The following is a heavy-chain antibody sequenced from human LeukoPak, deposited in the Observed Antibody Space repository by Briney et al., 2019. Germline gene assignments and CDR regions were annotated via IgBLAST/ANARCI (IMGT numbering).Heavy chain of an antibody. D-gene: IGHD3-10*01. CDR1: GGSITSNTNY. V-gene: IGHV4-39*07. CDR3: ARDSYAPGSQLEYDGFDI. CDR2: IYYSGTT. J-gene: IGHJ3*02. Sequence: PSETLSLTCTVSGGSITSNTNYWGWIRQPPGKGLEWIGNIYYSGTTYYNPSLKSRVTISVDTSKNQFSLHLRSVTAADTAVYFCARDSYAPGSQLEYDGFDIWGQGTMVTVSS.